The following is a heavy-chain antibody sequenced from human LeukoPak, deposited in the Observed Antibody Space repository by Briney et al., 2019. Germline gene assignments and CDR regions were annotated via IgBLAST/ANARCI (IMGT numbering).Heavy chain of an antibody. V-gene: IGHV4-39*01. CDR1: GGSISSSSYY. D-gene: IGHD2-15*01. Sequence: SETLSLTCTVSGGSISSSSYYWGWIRQPPEKGLEWIGSIYYSGTTYYNPSLKSRVTISVDTSKNQFSLKLSSVTATDTAVYYCARSVSGVGSDPWGQGTLVIVPS. CDR3: ARSVSGVGSDP. J-gene: IGHJ5*02. CDR2: IYYSGTT.